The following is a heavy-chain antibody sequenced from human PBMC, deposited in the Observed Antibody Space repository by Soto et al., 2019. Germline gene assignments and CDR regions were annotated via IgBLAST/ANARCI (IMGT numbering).Heavy chain of an antibody. CDR2: IYYSGST. V-gene: IGHV4-39*01. CDR3: ARHFSSVVAANLDY. D-gene: IGHD2-15*01. J-gene: IGHJ4*02. CDR1: GGSISSSSYY. Sequence: QLQLQESGPGLVKPSETLSLTCTVSGGSISSSSYYWGWIRQPPGKGLEWIGSIYYSGSTYYNPSLKSRVTISVDTSKNQFSLKLSSVTAADTAVYYCARHFSSVVAANLDYWGQGTLVTVSS.